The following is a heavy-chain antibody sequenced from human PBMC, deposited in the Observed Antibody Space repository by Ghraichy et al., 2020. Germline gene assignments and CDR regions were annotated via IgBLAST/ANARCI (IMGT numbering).Heavy chain of an antibody. V-gene: IGHV3-73*01. J-gene: IGHJ4*02. D-gene: IGHD1-26*01. Sequence: GGSLRLSCAASGFTFSGSAMHWVRQASGKGLEWVGRIRSKANSYATAYAASVKGRFTISRDDSKNTAYLQMNSLKTEDTAVYYCTRRESGSYYAADYWGQGTLVTVSS. CDR1: GFTFSGSA. CDR2: IRSKANSYAT. CDR3: TRRESGSYYAADY.